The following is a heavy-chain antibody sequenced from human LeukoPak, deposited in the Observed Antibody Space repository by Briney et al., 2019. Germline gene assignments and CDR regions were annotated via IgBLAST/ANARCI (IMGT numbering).Heavy chain of an antibody. Sequence: GRSLRLSCAASGFTFSNYAMHWVRQAPDKGLEWVAVVSYDGSNKYYADSVKGRFTVSRDNSKNTLYLQMNSLRAEDTAVYYCARDRFAGPTYYDSSGYLYYYYGMDVWGQGTTVTVSS. V-gene: IGHV3-30*04. D-gene: IGHD3-22*01. CDR2: VSYDGSNK. CDR3: ARDRFAGPTYYDSSGYLYYYYGMDV. J-gene: IGHJ6*02. CDR1: GFTFSNYA.